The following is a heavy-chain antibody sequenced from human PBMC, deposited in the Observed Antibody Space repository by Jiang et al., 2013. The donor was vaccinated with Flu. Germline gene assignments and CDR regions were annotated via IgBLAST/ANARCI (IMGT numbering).Heavy chain of an antibody. CDR3: ARDSAWLRLRGLFDY. V-gene: IGHV1-2*02. Sequence: SGAEVKKPGASVKVSCKASGYTFTGYYMHWVRQAPGQGLEWMGWINPNSGGTNYAQKFQGRVTMTRDTSISTAYMELSRLRSDDTAVYYCARDSAWLRLRGLFDYWGQGTLVTVSS. CDR2: INPNSGGT. CDR1: GYTFTGYY. J-gene: IGHJ4*02. D-gene: IGHD5-12*01.